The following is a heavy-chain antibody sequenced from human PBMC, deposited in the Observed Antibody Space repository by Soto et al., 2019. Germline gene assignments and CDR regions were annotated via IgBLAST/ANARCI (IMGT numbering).Heavy chain of an antibody. D-gene: IGHD3-10*01. J-gene: IGHJ4*02. V-gene: IGHV1-3*01. CDR2: ISVGNGNT. CDR1: GYSFSTYA. CDR3: ARRSLLWDYFDS. Sequence: QVLLVQSGAEVKKPGASVKISCETSGYSFSTYAMNWMRQVPGQRLEWMGWISVGNGNTRYSQNFQGRVTFSRDTSANTVYMEVNSLRYEEPAVYYCARRSLLWDYFDSWVQGTLVTVSS.